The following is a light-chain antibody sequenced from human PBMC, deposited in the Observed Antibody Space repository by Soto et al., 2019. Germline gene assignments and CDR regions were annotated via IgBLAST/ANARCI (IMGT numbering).Light chain of an antibody. CDR3: QQRTISRGT. CDR1: QSVNNY. J-gene: IGKJ1*01. Sequence: EIVLTQSPATLSLSPGERGTLSCRASQSVNNYLGWYQQKPGQPPRLLIYDTYRRATGVPARFSGSGSGTDFTLTISSLEPEDFAVYYCQQRTISRGTFGQRTKVESK. CDR2: DTY. V-gene: IGKV3-11*01.